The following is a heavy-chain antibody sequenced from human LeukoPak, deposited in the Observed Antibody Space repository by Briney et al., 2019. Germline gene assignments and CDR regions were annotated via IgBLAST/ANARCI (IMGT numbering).Heavy chain of an antibody. CDR1: GFTFSSYS. CDR3: AGYYYVSFDP. Sequence: GRSLRLSCAASGFTFSSYSMNWVRQAPGKGLEWASYISSSSSTIYYADSVKGRFTISRDNAKNSLYLQMNSLRAEDTAVYYCAGYYYVSFDPWGQGTLVTVSP. CDR2: ISSSSSTI. V-gene: IGHV3-48*01. D-gene: IGHD3-10*02. J-gene: IGHJ5*02.